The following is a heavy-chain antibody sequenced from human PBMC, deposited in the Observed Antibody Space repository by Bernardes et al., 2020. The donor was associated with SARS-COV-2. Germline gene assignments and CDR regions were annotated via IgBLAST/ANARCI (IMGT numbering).Heavy chain of an antibody. V-gene: IGHV1-18*04. D-gene: IGHD3-22*01. J-gene: IGHJ4*02. Sequence: ASVKVSCKASGYTFTSYGISWVRQAPGQGLEWMGWISAYNGTTNYAQKLQGRVTMTTDTSTSTAYMELRSLRSDDTAVYYCARVLGYYYDSSGYYAGYFDYWGQGAVVTVSS. CDR3: ARVLGYYYDSSGYYAGYFDY. CDR1: GYTFTSYG. CDR2: ISAYNGTT.